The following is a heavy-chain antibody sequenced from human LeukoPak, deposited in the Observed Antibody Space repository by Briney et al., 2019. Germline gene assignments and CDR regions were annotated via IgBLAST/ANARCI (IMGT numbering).Heavy chain of an antibody. CDR2: MNPNSGNT. CDR3: ARGWPRYYDSSGSAGDY. J-gene: IGHJ4*02. CDR1: GYTFTSYD. V-gene: IGHV1-8*01. Sequence: ASVKVSCKASGYTFTSYDINWVRQATGQGLEWMGWMNPNSGNTGDAQKFQGRVTMTRNTSISTAYMELSSLRSEDTAVYYCARGWPRYYDSSGSAGDYWGQGTLVTVSS. D-gene: IGHD3-22*01.